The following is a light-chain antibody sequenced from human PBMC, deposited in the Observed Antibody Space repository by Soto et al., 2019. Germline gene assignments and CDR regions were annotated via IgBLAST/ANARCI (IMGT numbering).Light chain of an antibody. CDR3: CSYTRSGTLI. V-gene: IGLV2-14*01. CDR1: SSDIGGYNY. J-gene: IGLJ1*01. Sequence: SALTQPASVSGSPGQSITISCTGTSSDIGGYNYVSWYQQHPGKAPKLIIYDVSNRPSGVSYRFSGTKSGSTASLTVSGLQAEDEADYYCCSYTRSGTLIFGTGTKVTVL. CDR2: DVS.